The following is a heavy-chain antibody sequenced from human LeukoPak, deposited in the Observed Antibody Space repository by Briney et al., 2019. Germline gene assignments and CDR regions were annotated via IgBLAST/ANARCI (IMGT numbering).Heavy chain of an antibody. J-gene: IGHJ4*02. V-gene: IGHV3-30-3*01. CDR1: GFTFSSYA. CDR3: ARGRKQWLADY. CDR2: ISYDGSNK. Sequence: PGRSLRLSCAASGFTFSSYAMHWVRQAPGKGLEWVAVISYDGSNKYYADSVKGRFTISRDNSKNTLYLQMNSLRAEDTAVYYFARGRKQWLADYWGQGTLVTVSS. D-gene: IGHD6-19*01.